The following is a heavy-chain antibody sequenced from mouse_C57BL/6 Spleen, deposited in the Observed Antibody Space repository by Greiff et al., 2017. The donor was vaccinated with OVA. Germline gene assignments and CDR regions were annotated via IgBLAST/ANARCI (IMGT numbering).Heavy chain of an antibody. Sequence: QVQLQQPGAELVMPGASVKLSCKASGYTFTSYWMHWVKQRPGQGLEWIGEIDPSDSYTNYNQKFKDKSTLTVDKSSSTAYMQLSSLTSEDSAVYYCARFYYGQVMDYWGQGTSVTVSS. CDR2: IDPSDSYT. CDR3: ARFYYGQVMDY. CDR1: GYTFTSYW. J-gene: IGHJ4*01. D-gene: IGHD2-1*01. V-gene: IGHV1-69*01.